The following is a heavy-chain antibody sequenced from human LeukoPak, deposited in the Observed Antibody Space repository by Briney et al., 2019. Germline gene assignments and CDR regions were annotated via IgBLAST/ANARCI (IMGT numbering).Heavy chain of an antibody. CDR3: ARQGYSYGYLGPGYDFDY. J-gene: IGHJ4*02. V-gene: IGHV4-39*01. Sequence: SETLSLTCTVSGGSISSSSYYWGWIRQPPGKGLEWIGSIYYSGSTYYNPSLKSRVTISVDTSKNQFSLKLSSVTAADTAVYYCARQGYSYGYLGPGYDFDYWGQGTLVTVSS. D-gene: IGHD5-18*01. CDR1: GGSISSSSYY. CDR2: IYYSGST.